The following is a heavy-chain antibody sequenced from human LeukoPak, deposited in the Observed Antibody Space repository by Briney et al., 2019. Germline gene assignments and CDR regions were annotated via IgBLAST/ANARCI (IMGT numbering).Heavy chain of an antibody. CDR1: GFTVSSNY. J-gene: IGHJ6*02. CDR2: IYSDGST. V-gene: IGHV3-53*01. CDR3: ARPLRINCGMDV. Sequence: GGSLRLSCAASGFTVSSNYMSWVRQTPGKGLEWVSIIYSDGSTCYADSVKGRFTISRDNSKNTMYLQMNSLRAEDTAVYYCARPLRINCGMDVWGQGTTVTVSS. D-gene: IGHD3-3*01.